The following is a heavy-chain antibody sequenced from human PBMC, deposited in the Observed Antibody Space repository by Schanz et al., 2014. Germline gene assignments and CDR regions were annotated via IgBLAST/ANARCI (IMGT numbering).Heavy chain of an antibody. CDR1: GFSFSDYS. J-gene: IGHJ4*02. Sequence: EVQLVESGGGLVQSGGSLRLSCAASGFSFSDYSMNWVRQAPGKGLEWISYIKISGDVFYTDSVKGRFTISRDNAKSSLYLQMSSLRDEDTAIYYCVRGDTVTTYWGQGTLVTVSS. CDR2: IKISGDV. D-gene: IGHD4-17*01. V-gene: IGHV3-48*02. CDR3: VRGDTVTTY.